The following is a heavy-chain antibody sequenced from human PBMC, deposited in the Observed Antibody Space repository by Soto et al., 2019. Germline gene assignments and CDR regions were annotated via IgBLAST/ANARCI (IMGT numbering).Heavy chain of an antibody. V-gene: IGHV4-59*01. CDR1: GGSISTYY. J-gene: IGHJ4*02. Sequence: PSETLSLTCTVSGGSISTYYWTWIRQPPGKGLEWIGFVYYTGTTNYNPSLKSRVTMSVDTSKNQFSLNLNSVTAADTAVYYCAHRLGYTSGRIYFDYWGQGTLVTVSS. D-gene: IGHD6-19*01. CDR2: VYYTGTT. CDR3: AHRLGYTSGRIYFDY.